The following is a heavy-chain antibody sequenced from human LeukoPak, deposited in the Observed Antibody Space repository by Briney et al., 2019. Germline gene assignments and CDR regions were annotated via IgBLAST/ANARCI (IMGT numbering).Heavy chain of an antibody. CDR1: GGSFSGYY. Sequence: PSETLSLTCAVYGGSFSGYYWSWIRQPPGKGLEWLGEINHSGSTNYNPSLKSRVTISVDTSKNQFSLKLSSVTAADTAVYYCARASNYDILTGYYAPYYYGMDVWGKGTTVTVSS. CDR2: INHSGST. D-gene: IGHD3-9*01. V-gene: IGHV4-34*01. CDR3: ARASNYDILTGYYAPYYYGMDV. J-gene: IGHJ6*04.